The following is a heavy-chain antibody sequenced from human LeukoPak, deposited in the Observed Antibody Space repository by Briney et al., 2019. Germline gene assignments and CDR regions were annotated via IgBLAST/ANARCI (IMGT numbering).Heavy chain of an antibody. D-gene: IGHD2-8*01. V-gene: IGHV5-51*01. J-gene: IGHJ4*02. Sequence: ADSLKIFCRVSGYHFTTYWIAWVRQKPPKGMEWMGMVFPGDSKTNYSPAFLCQVTMSVDKSIGAAYLQWRSLKASDTAMYYCARLDTKHYQFWGQGTLVSVSS. CDR3: ARLDTKHYQF. CDR1: GYHFTTYW. CDR2: VFPGDSKT.